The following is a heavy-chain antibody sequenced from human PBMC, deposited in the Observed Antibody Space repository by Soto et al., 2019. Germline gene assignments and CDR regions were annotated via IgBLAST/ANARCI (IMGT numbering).Heavy chain of an antibody. V-gene: IGHV6-1*01. J-gene: IGHJ3*02. CDR2: TYYRSKWYN. CDR1: GDSVSRNSAA. CDR3: ARVDWPGIAVVGVGAFDI. D-gene: IGHD6-19*01. Sequence: SQTLSLTCAISGDSVSRNSAAWNWIRQSPSRGLEWLGRTYYRSKWYNDYAVSVKSRITINPDTSKNQFSLQLNSVTPEDTAVYYCARVDWPGIAVVGVGAFDIWGQGTMVTVSS.